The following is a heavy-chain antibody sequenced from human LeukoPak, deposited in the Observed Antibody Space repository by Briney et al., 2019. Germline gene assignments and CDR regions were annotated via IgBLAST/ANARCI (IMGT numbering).Heavy chain of an antibody. CDR3: AKRDF. CDR1: GFTFSSFA. J-gene: IGHJ4*02. Sequence: LSGGTLRLSCAASGFTFSSFAMNWVRQAPGKGLEWVSSISGSGGTTYYAGSVKGRFTISRDNSKNTLFLQMNSLRADDTAIYYCAKRDFWGQGTLVTVSS. V-gene: IGHV3-23*01. CDR2: ISGSGGTT.